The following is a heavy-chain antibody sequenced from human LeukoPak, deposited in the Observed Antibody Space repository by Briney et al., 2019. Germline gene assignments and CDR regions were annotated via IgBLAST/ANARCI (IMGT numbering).Heavy chain of an antibody. CDR2: INHSGST. Sequence: SETLSLTCAVYGGSFSGYYWSWIRQLSGKGLEWIGEINHSGSTNYNPSLKSRVTISVDTSKNQFSLKLSSVTAADTAVYYCARGRPAEIVVVPAATTPTFDYWGQGTLVTVSS. J-gene: IGHJ4*02. V-gene: IGHV4-34*01. CDR1: GGSFSGYY. CDR3: ARGRPAEIVVVPAATTPTFDY. D-gene: IGHD2-2*01.